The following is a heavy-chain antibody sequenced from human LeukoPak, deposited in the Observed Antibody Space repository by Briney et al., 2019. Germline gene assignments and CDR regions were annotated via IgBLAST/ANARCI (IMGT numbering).Heavy chain of an antibody. J-gene: IGHJ4*02. Sequence: GSSVKVSCKASGGTFSSYAISWVRQAPGQGLEWMGGIIPIFGTANYAQKFQGRVTITAHESSSTAYMELSSLRSEDTAVYYCARDASIYDNSAYYYLWWGQGTLVTVSS. CDR2: IIPIFGTA. D-gene: IGHD3-22*01. CDR1: GGTFSSYA. V-gene: IGHV1-69*01. CDR3: ARDASIYDNSAYYYLW.